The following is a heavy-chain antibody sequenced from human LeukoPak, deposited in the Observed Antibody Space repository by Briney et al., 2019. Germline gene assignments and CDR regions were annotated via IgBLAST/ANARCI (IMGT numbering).Heavy chain of an antibody. CDR2: IRYDGSNK. Sequence: GGSLRLSCAASGFTFSSYGMHWVRQAPGKGLEWVAFIRYDGSNKYYADSVKGRFTISRDNSKNTLYLQMNSLRAEDTAVYYCAKARITMIVVVIFDYWGQGTLVTVSS. CDR3: AKARITMIVVVIFDY. V-gene: IGHV3-30*02. J-gene: IGHJ4*02. D-gene: IGHD3-22*01. CDR1: GFTFSSYG.